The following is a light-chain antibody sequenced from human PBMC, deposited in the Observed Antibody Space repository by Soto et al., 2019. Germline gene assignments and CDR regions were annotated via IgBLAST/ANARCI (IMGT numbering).Light chain of an antibody. J-gene: IGLJ1*01. CDR3: CSYAVSYTRV. Sequence: QSALTQPRSVSGSPGQSVTISCTGTSSDVGGYNYVSWYQQHPGKAPKLMIYDVTRRPSGVPDRFSASKSGNTASLTISGLQAEDEADYYCCSYAVSYTRVFGTGTKVTVL. CDR1: SSDVGGYNY. V-gene: IGLV2-11*01. CDR2: DVT.